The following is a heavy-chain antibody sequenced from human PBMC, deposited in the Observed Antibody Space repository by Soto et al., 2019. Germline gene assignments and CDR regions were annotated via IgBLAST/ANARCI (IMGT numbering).Heavy chain of an antibody. Sequence: EVQLVESGGGLVQPGGSLRLSCAASGFTLSSYNMNWVRQAPGKGLEWVSYISGSSDTIYYADSVKGRFTISRDNAKNSLYLQMDSLRDEDTAVYYCARDHGGSTWLVGIYYYSGVDVWGQGTTVTVSS. CDR3: ARDHGGSTWLVGIYYYSGVDV. V-gene: IGHV3-48*02. D-gene: IGHD6-13*01. J-gene: IGHJ6*02. CDR2: ISGSSDTI. CDR1: GFTLSSYN.